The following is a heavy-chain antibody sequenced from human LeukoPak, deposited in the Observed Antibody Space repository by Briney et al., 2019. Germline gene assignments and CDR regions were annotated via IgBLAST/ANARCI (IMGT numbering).Heavy chain of an antibody. CDR2: ISYDGSNK. CDR3: ARDLTIFGVVIVGH. CDR1: GFTFSSYA. Sequence: PGGSLRLSCAASGFTFSSYAMHWVRQAPGKGLEWVVVISYDGSNKYYADSVKGRFTISRDNSKNTLYLQMNSLRAEDTAVYYCARDLTIFGVVIVGHWGQGTLVTVSS. V-gene: IGHV3-30-3*01. D-gene: IGHD3-3*01. J-gene: IGHJ4*02.